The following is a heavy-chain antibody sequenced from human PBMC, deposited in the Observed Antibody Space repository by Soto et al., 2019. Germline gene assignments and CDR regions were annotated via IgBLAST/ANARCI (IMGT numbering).Heavy chain of an antibody. D-gene: IGHD6-13*01. CDR2: INQSGST. J-gene: IGHJ6*02. Sequence: PSETLSLTCAVYGGSFSGYYWSWIRQPPGKGLEWIGEINQSGSTNYNPSLKSRFTISVDTSKNQFSLKLSSVTAADTAVYYCARFPPSYSSSWLHYNYYGMDVWGQGTTVTVAS. V-gene: IGHV4-34*01. CDR1: GGSFSGYY. CDR3: ARFPPSYSSSWLHYNYYGMDV.